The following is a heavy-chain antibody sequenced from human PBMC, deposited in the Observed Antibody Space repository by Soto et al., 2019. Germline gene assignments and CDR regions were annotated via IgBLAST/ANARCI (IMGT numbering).Heavy chain of an antibody. V-gene: IGHV1-18*01. CDR1: GYNFNTYG. D-gene: IGHD3-3*01. J-gene: IGHJ5*02. Sequence: WASVKVSCKTSGYNFNTYGINWVRQAPGQGLELMGWISAYDGKTTYEEKFQGRVTMTTDTSTSTAYMELRSLRSDDTAIYYCARDPHEFWTSYWFDPWGQGTPVTVSS. CDR2: ISAYDGKT. CDR3: ARDPHEFWTSYWFDP.